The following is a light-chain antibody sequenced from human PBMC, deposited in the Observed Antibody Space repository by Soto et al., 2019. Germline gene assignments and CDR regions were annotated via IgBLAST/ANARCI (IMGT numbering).Light chain of an antibody. V-gene: IGKV3-15*01. J-gene: IGKJ1*01. CDR2: GAS. Sequence: ENVLTQSPATLSVSPGERATLSCRASQSVNSNLAWYQQKPGQAPSLLIYGASTRATGIPARFSGSGSGTEFTLTISSLKSEDFAVYYCQQYNNWWTFGQGTKVEIK. CDR1: QSVNSN. CDR3: QQYNNWWT.